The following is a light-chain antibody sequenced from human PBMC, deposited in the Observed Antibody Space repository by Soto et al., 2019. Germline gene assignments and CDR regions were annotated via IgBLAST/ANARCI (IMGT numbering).Light chain of an antibody. CDR3: SSYTSSSTSV. Sequence: QSVLTQPASVSGSPGQSITISCTGTSSDVGGYNYASWYQQHPGKAPKLMIYDVSNRPSGVSNRFSGSKSGNTASLTISGLQAEDEADYYCSSYTSSSTSVFGTGNKVTVL. CDR2: DVS. J-gene: IGLJ1*01. CDR1: SSDVGGYNY. V-gene: IGLV2-14*01.